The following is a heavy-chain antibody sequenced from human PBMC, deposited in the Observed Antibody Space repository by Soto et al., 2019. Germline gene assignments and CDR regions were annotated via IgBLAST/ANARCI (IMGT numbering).Heavy chain of an antibody. V-gene: IGHV4-39*01. CDR2: IYYSGST. CDR1: GGSISSSSYY. Sequence: PSETLSLTCTVSGGSISSSSYYWGWIRQPPGKGLEWIGSIYYSGSTYYNPSLKSRVTISVDTSKNQFSLKLSSVTAADTAVYYCARQYNKGYCSGGSCSQSGRSWLDPWGQGTLVTVYS. CDR3: ARQYNKGYCSGGSCSQSGRSWLDP. J-gene: IGHJ5*02. D-gene: IGHD2-15*01.